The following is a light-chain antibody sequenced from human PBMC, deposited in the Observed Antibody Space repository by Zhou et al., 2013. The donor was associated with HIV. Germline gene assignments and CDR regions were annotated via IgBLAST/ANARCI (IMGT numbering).Light chain of an antibody. V-gene: IGKV1-NL1*01. CDR1: QSINSY. CDR3: QQPNSYPYS. CDR2: GAS. Sequence: DIQMTQSPSSLSASVGDRVSITCRASQSINSYLNWYQQKPGKAPNLLLYGASRLESGVPSRFSGSGSGTDYTLTITSLQSEDFATYYCQQPNSYPYSFGQGTKLEIK. J-gene: IGKJ2*03.